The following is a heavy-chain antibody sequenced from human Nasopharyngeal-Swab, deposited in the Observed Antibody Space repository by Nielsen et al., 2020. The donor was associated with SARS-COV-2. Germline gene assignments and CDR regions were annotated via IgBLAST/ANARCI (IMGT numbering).Heavy chain of an antibody. CDR3: GAYYYGSGTDFDY. J-gene: IGHJ4*02. D-gene: IGHD3-10*01. V-gene: IGHV3-64D*06. CDR1: GFPFSSYA. Sequence: GGPLRPSFSALGFPFSSYAMHWVRQAPGKGLEYVSAISSNGGSTYYADSVKGRFTISRDNSKNTLYLQMSSLRAEDTAVYYCGAYYYGSGTDFDYWGQGTLVTVSS. CDR2: ISSNGGST.